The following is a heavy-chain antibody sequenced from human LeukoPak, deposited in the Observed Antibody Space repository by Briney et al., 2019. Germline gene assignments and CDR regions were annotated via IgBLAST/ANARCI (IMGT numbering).Heavy chain of an antibody. V-gene: IGHV3-23*01. Sequence: GGSLRLSRAACWLLFWEYFLAWVRQAPRKGGECVSRICDYRSFTYYLDSLKGRSTIFRDNSKNTLYLHMNSVKAEDTAVYFLATGRCSGPGCDSSDYWGQGAVVSVSS. CDR2: ICDYRSFT. CDR1: WLLFWEYF. CDR3: ATGRCSGPGCDSSDY. D-gene: IGHD5-12*01. J-gene: IGHJ4*02.